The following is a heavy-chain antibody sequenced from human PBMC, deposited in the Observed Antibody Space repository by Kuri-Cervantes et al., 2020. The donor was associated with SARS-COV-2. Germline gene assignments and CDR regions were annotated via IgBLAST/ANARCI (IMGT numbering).Heavy chain of an antibody. V-gene: IGHV4-34*01. J-gene: IGHJ6*04. CDR2: VNHNGGA. D-gene: IGHD4-23*01. Sequence: WGSLRLSCTVSGGSLSGSYWSWIRQSPGKRLEWIGEVNHNGGANYNPSLKSRVTISVDTSKNQFSLKLSSVTDADTAVYYCARPGGFLDVWGKGTTVTVSS. CDR1: GGSLSGSY. CDR3: ARPGGFLDV.